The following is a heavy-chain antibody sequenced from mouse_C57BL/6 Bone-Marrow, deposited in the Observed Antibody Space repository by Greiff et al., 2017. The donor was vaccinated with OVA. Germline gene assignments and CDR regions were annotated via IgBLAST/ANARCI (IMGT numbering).Heavy chain of an antibody. CDR2: IRNKANGYTT. V-gene: IGHV7-3*01. J-gene: IGHJ3*01. D-gene: IGHD2-12*01. CDR3: ARYNPGTTVAY. CDR1: GFTFTDYY. Sequence: DVQLVESGGGLVQPGGSLSLSCAASGFTFTDYYMSWVRQPPGKALEWLGFIRNKANGYTTEYSASVKGRFTISRDNSHRILYLRRNALRAEDSAAYYCARYNPGTTVAYWGQGTLVTVSA.